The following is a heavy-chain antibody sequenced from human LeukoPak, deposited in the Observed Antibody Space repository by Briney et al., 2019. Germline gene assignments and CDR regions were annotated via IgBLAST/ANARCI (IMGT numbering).Heavy chain of an antibody. Sequence: TSETLSLTCTVSGGSISSYYWSWIRQPPGKGLEWIGYIYYSGSTNYNPSLKSRVTISVDTSKDQFSLKLSSVTAADTAVYYCARGYPMVREWGQGTLVTVSS. CDR2: IYYSGST. V-gene: IGHV4-59*01. D-gene: IGHD3-10*01. CDR1: GGSISSYY. CDR3: ARGYPMVRE. J-gene: IGHJ4*02.